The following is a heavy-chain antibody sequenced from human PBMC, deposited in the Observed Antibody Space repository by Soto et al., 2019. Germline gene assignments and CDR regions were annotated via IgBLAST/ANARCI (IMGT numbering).Heavy chain of an antibody. V-gene: IGHV4-39*01. CDR2: IHHTGST. CDR3: ARPEGGYGSGYSWFDP. J-gene: IGHJ5*02. Sequence: QLQLQESGPGLVKPSETLSLTCSVSGRSISEINSYWGWIRQTPGEGLEWIGTIHHTGSTYYNPSLKSRVIIPLDTSKNQFPLKLSSVTAADTALYYCARPEGGYGSGYSWFDPWGQGTRVTVSS. CDR1: GRSISEINSY. D-gene: IGHD5-12*01.